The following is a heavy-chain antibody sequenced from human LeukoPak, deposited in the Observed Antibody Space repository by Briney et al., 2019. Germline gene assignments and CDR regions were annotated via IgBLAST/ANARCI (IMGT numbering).Heavy chain of an antibody. Sequence: ASVKGSCTAAGYTFSNYAISWVRQAPGQGLEWMGWISAYNGNTNYEPKLQGRATMTTDTSTSAAYMELRSLRSDNTAVYYCARAWGEDIAARTYYFDYWGQGSLVTVSS. J-gene: IGHJ4*02. D-gene: IGHD6-6*01. CDR2: ISAYNGNT. V-gene: IGHV1-18*01. CDR3: ARAWGEDIAARTYYFDY. CDR1: GYTFSNYA.